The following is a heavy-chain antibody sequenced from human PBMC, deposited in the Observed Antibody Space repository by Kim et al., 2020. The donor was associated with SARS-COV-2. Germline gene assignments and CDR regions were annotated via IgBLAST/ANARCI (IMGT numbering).Heavy chain of an antibody. V-gene: IGHV3-30*18. J-gene: IGHJ4*02. CDR1: GFTFSSYG. CDR3: AKDMGYGDYDPHFDY. CDR2: ISYDGSNK. Sequence: GGSLRLSCAASGFTFSSYGMHWVRQAPGKGLEWVAVISYDGSNKYYADSVKGRFTISRDNSKNTLYLQMDSLRAEDTAVYYCAKDMGYGDYDPHFDYWGQGTLVTVSS. D-gene: IGHD4-17*01.